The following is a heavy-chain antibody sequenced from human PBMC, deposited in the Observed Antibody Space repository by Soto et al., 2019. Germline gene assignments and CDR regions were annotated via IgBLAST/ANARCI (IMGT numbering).Heavy chain of an antibody. D-gene: IGHD1-26*01. J-gene: IGHJ4*02. Sequence: GASVKVSCKASGYTFTSYGIRWVRQAPGQGLEWMGWVSAYNGNTNYAQKLQGRVTMTTDTSTSTAYMELRSLRSDDTAVYYCARDAAVGLFDYWGQGTLVTVSS. V-gene: IGHV1-18*01. CDR2: VSAYNGNT. CDR3: ARDAAVGLFDY. CDR1: GYTFTSYG.